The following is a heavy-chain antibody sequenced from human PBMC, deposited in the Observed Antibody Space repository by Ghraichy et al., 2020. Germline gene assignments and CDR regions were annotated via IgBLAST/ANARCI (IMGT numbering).Heavy chain of an antibody. V-gene: IGHV4-61*01. CDR1: GGSVSSGSYY. CDR2: IYYSGST. CDR3: ARGSWLRFGWFDP. J-gene: IGHJ5*02. Sequence: SETLSLTCTVSGGSVSSGSYYWSWIRQPPGKGLEWIGYIYYSGSTNYNPSLKSRVTISVDTSKNQFSLKLSSVTAADTAVYYCARGSWLRFGWFDPWGQGTLVTVSS. D-gene: IGHD5-12*01.